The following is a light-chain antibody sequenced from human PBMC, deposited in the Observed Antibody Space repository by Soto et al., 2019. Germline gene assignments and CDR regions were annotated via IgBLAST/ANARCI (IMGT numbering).Light chain of an antibody. CDR3: QQYNTDSHT. J-gene: IGKJ2*01. V-gene: IGKV1-5*03. Sequence: DIQMTQSPSTLSASVGDRVTITCRASQSISNWLAWYQQKPGKAPKLLIYRASALEGGVPSRFSGSGSGTEFTLTISSLQPDDFAIYFCQQYNTDSHTFGQGTKLEIK. CDR2: RAS. CDR1: QSISNW.